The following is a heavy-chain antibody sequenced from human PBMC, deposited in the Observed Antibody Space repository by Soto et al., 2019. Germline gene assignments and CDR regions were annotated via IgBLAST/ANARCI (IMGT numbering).Heavy chain of an antibody. J-gene: IGHJ4*02. CDR1: GYTFTSYY. Sequence: QVQLVQSGAEVKKPGASVKVSCKASGYTFTSYYMHWVRQAPGQGLEWMGIINPSGGSTSYAQKFQRRVTMTRDTSTSTVYMELSSLRSEDTAVYYCARGTYYYDSSGYYYLDYWGQGTLVTVSS. CDR3: ARGTYYYDSSGYYYLDY. D-gene: IGHD3-22*01. CDR2: INPSGGST. V-gene: IGHV1-46*01.